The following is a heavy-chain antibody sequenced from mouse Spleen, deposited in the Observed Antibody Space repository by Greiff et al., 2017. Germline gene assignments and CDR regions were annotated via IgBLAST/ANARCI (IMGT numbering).Heavy chain of an antibody. Sequence: EVKLMESGPELVKPGASVKMSCKASGYTFTSYVMHWVKQKPGQGLEWIGYINPYNDGTKYNEKFKGKATLTSDKSSSTAYMELSSLTSEDSAVYYCACYYGSSYGFAYWGQGTLVTVSA. V-gene: IGHV1-14*01. CDR2: INPYNDGT. D-gene: IGHD1-1*01. CDR3: ACYYGSSYGFAY. CDR1: GYTFTSYV. J-gene: IGHJ3*01.